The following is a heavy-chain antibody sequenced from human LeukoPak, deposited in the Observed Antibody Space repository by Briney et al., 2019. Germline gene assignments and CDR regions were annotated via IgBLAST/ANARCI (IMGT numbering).Heavy chain of an antibody. CDR1: GYAFTGYY. CDR2: INPNSGGT. Sequence: ASVKVSCKASGYAFTGYYMHWVRQAPGQGLEGMGWINPNSGGTNYAQKFQGRVTMTRDTSISTAYMELSRLRSDDTAVYYCARAIVVVTANIDYWGQGTLVTVSS. J-gene: IGHJ4*02. V-gene: IGHV1-2*02. D-gene: IGHD2-21*02. CDR3: ARAIVVVTANIDY.